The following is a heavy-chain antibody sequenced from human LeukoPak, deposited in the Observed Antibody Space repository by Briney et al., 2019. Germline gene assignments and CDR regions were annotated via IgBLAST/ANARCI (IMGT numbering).Heavy chain of an antibody. D-gene: IGHD3-10*01. CDR1: GGSISSYY. V-gene: IGHV4-59*01. J-gene: IGHJ6*02. CDR2: IYYSGST. Sequence: SETLSLTCTVSGGSISSYYWSWIRQPPGKGLEWIGYIYYSGSTNYNPSPKSRVTISVDTSKNQFSLKLSSVTAADTAVYYCARAGGYYSYYYGMDVWGQGTTVTVSS. CDR3: ARAGGYYSYYYGMDV.